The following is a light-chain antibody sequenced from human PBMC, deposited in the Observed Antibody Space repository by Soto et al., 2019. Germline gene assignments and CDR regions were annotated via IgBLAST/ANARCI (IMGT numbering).Light chain of an antibody. CDR1: QTVGSN. J-gene: IGKJ1*01. CDR3: QQYNYWPRT. V-gene: IGKV3-15*01. CDR2: GAS. Sequence: EIILTQSPDTLSLSPGERATLSCRASQTVGSNYLAWCQQRPGQAPRLLIYGASTRATGIPARFSGSGSGTEFTLTISSLQSEDFAVYYCQQYNYWPRTFGQGTKVDIK.